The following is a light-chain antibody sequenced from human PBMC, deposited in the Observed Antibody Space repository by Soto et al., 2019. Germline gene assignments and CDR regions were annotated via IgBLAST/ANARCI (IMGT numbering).Light chain of an antibody. Sequence: IVLTQSPATLSSSPGERATLSCGASQSVSSSYVAWYQHKPGLAPRLLIHDTSSRAIGIPDRFSGSRSGTNLTITIRRMEPKDGGMYYCQQYGSSPITFGQGTRLEIK. V-gene: IGKV3D-20*01. J-gene: IGKJ5*01. CDR2: DTS. CDR1: QSVSSSY. CDR3: QQYGSSPIT.